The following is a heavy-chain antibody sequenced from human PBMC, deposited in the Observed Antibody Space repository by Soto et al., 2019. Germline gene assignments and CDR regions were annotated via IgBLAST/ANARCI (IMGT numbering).Heavy chain of an antibody. Sequence: GGSLRLSCAGSGFTFSSYSMNWVRQAPGKGLEWVSSIGTRGDIYYADSVKGRFTISRDNAKNSLSLQMNSLRAEDTGVYYCAREETAWPLAYRLDFWGQGTTVTVSS. V-gene: IGHV3-21*01. CDR3: AREETAWPLAYRLDF. CDR2: IGTRGDI. CDR1: GFTFSSYS. D-gene: IGHD2-21*02. J-gene: IGHJ6*02.